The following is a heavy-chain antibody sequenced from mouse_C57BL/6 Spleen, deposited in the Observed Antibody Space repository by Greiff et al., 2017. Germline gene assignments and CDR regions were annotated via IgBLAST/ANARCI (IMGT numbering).Heavy chain of an antibody. CDR2: IDPEDGET. D-gene: IGHD3-2*02. J-gene: IGHJ4*01. Sequence: EVQLQQSGAELVKPGASVKLSCTASGFNIKDYYMHWVKQRTEQGLEWIGRIDPEDGETKYAPKFQGKDTITADTSSNTAYLQLSSLTSEDTAVYYCARGDSSGYYYYAMDYWGQGTSVTVSS. CDR3: ARGDSSGYYYYAMDY. CDR1: GFNIKDYY. V-gene: IGHV14-2*01.